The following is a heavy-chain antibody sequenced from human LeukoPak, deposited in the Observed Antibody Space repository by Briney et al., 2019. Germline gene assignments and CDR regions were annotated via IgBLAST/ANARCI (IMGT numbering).Heavy chain of an antibody. CDR1: GFTFSSYS. CDR2: ISSSSSSYI. V-gene: IGHV3-21*06. CDR3: ARDGGSAWFLDY. D-gene: IGHD6-19*01. Sequence: GGSLRFSCAASGFTFSSYSMNWVRQAPGKGLEWVSSISSSSSSYIYYADSVKGRFTITRDNAKNSLYLQMNSLRAEDTAVYYCARDGGSAWFLDYWGQGTLVTVSS. J-gene: IGHJ4*02.